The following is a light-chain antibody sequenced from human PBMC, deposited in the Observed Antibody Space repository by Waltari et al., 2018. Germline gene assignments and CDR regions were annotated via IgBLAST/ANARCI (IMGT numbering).Light chain of an antibody. Sequence: EIVMTQSPATLPVSPGERATLSCRASQSVGTSLAWYQQRPGQAPRFLIYGASTRGTGIPARFSGSGSGTDFTLSISSLQSEDSAVYYCQQYNNWSYTFGQGTKLEIK. CDR2: GAS. J-gene: IGKJ2*01. CDR3: QQYNNWSYT. V-gene: IGKV3-15*01. CDR1: QSVGTS.